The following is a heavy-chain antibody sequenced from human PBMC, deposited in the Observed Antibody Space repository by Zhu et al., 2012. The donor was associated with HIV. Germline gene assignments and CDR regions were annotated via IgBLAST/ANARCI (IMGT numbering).Heavy chain of an antibody. V-gene: IGHV4-39*01. Sequence: QVHLQESGPGLVKPSETLSLTCTVSGGSISSDSNYWGWIRQPPGKGLEWIGTIHSTGSTYYNPSLKSRLTIVVDTSKNQFSLTLSSVTAADTAVYYCARHSSGDTCRRLCTFDIWGQGTSGTPSLQ. CDR3: ARHSSGDTCRRLCTFDI. CDR2: IHSTGST. CDR1: GGSISSDSNY. J-gene: IGHJ3*02. D-gene: IGHD2-15*01.